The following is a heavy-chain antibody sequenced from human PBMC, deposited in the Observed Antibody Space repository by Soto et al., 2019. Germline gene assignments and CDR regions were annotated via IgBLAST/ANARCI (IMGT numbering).Heavy chain of an antibody. CDR3: ARQGSYDFWSGYKGFGY. CDR1: GGSISSSSYY. J-gene: IGHJ4*02. D-gene: IGHD3-3*01. Sequence: ASETLSLTCTVSGGSISSSSYYWGWIRQPPGKGLEWIGSIYYSGSTYYNPSLKSRVTISVDTSKNQFSLKLSSVTAADTAVYYCARQGSYDFWSGYKGFGYWGQGTLVTVSS. CDR2: IYYSGST. V-gene: IGHV4-39*01.